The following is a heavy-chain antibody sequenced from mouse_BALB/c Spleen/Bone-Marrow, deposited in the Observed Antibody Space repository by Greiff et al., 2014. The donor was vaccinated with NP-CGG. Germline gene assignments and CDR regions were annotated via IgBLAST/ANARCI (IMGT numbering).Heavy chain of an antibody. V-gene: IGHV14-3*02. Sequence: EVKVEESGAELVKPGASVKLSCTASGFNIKDTYMHWVKQRPEQGLEWVGRIDPAIGDTKYDPKFQGKATITADTSSNTAYLQLSSLTSEDTAVYYCTRTFWSFDVWGAGTTVTVS. CDR3: TRTFWSFDV. CDR1: GFNIKDTY. J-gene: IGHJ1*01. CDR2: IDPAIGDT.